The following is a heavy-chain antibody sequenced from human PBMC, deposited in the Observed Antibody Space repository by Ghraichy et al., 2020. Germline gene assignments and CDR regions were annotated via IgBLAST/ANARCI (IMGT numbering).Heavy chain of an antibody. J-gene: IGHJ5*02. D-gene: IGHD7-27*01. CDR1: GFSLSTGRVG. CDR3: AHRASHWGYTWFDP. CDR2: IYWDDDK. Sequence: SGPTLVKPTQTLTLTCNFSGFSLSTGRVGVGWIRQPPGKALEWLAVIYWDDDKRYSPSLKSRLTITKDTSKNQVVLTMTNMDPVDTATYYCAHRASHWGYTWFDPWGQGTLVTVSS. V-gene: IGHV2-5*02.